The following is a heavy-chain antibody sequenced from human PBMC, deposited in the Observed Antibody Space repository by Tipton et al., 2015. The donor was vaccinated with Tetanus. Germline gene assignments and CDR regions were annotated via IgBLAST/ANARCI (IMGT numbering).Heavy chain of an antibody. D-gene: IGHD4-17*01. J-gene: IGHJ4*02. CDR3: ARGRTLRENDY. CDR2: IWYDGSNK. CDR1: GFTFSSYG. V-gene: IGHV3-33*01. Sequence: SLRLSCAASGFTFSSYGMHWVRQAPGKGLEWVAVIWYDGSNKYYADSVKGRFTISRDNSKNTLYLQMNSLRAEDTAVYYCARGRTLRENDYWGQGTLVTVSS.